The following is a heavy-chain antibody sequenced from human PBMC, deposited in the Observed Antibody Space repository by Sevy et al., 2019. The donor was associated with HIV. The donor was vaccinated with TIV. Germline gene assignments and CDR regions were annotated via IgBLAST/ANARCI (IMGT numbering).Heavy chain of an antibody. CDR2: IRYDGSTK. Sequence: GALRLSCAASGFTFSRYGMHWVRQAPGKGLEWVAFIRYDGSTKYYAESVKGRFIISRDNSKDTLYLQMNSLRGDDTSLYYCVKGLGMVQGALLSDDVWGQGTMVTVSS. J-gene: IGHJ3*01. D-gene: IGHD3-10*01. V-gene: IGHV3-30*02. CDR1: GFTFSRYG. CDR3: VKGLGMVQGALLSDDV.